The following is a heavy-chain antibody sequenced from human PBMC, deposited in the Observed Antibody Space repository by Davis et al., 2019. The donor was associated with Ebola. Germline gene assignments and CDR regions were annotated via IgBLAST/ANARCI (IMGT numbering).Heavy chain of an antibody. V-gene: IGHV4-4*02. J-gene: IGHJ6*04. CDR1: GDSISSSNW. Sequence: MPSETLSLTCAVSGDSISSSNWWSWVRQPPGKGLEWIGEIFHGGTTNYNPSLRSRVTISVDTSKNQFSLKLSSVTAADTAVYHCARRAGFQHYYGMDVWGKGTTVTVSS. CDR3: ARRAGFQHYYGMDV. D-gene: IGHD2-2*01. CDR2: IFHGGTT.